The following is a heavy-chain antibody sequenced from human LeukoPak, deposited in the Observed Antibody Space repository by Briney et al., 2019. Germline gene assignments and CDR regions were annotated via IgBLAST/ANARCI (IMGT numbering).Heavy chain of an antibody. J-gene: IGHJ4*02. V-gene: IGHV3-7*01. CDR1: GFTFSSYW. CDR3: ARERMYSGSGSTYPYYDY. CDR2: IKPDGSEN. D-gene: IGHD3-10*01. Sequence: GGSLRLSCAASGFTFSSYWMSWVRQSPGKGLEWVANIKPDGSENNFMDSVKGRFTISRDNAKNALYLEMNSLRAEDTAEYFCARERMYSGSGSTYPYYDYWGQGTLVTVSS.